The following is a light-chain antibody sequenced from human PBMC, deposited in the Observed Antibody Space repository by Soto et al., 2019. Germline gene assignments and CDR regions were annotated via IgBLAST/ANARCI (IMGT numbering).Light chain of an antibody. J-gene: IGLJ1*01. V-gene: IGLV2-14*01. Sequence: QSVLTQPASVSGSPGQSMTISCTGTSSDVGGYNYVSWYQQYPGKAPKLMIYDVSNRPSGVSNRFSGSKSGNTASLTISGLQAEDEADYYCSSYTNSNTLVFGSGTKVTVL. CDR2: DVS. CDR3: SSYTNSNTLV. CDR1: SSDVGGYNY.